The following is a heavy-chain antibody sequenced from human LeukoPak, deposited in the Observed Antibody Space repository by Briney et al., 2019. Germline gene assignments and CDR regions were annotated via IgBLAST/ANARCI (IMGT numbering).Heavy chain of an antibody. CDR2: INPNSGGT. Sequence: ASVKASCKASGYTFTGYYMHWVRQAPGQGLEWMGWINPNSGGTNYAQKFQGRVTMTRDTSISTAYMELSRLRSDDTAVYYCARERYYGSGRPVSDPWGQGTLVTVSS. J-gene: IGHJ5*02. D-gene: IGHD3-10*01. V-gene: IGHV1-2*02. CDR3: ARERYYGSGRPVSDP. CDR1: GYTFTGYY.